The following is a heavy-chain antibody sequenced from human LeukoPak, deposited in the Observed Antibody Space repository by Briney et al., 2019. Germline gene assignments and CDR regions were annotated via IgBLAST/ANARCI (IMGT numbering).Heavy chain of an antibody. CDR2: MNPNSGNT. V-gene: IGHV1-8*01. Sequence: ASVKVSCKASGYTFTSYDINWVRQATGQGLEWMGWMNPNSGNTGYAQKFQGRVTMTRNTSISTAYMELSSLRSEDTAVYYCASARYYYDSSGYYYSGLDAFDIWGQGTMVTVSS. CDR3: ASARYYYDSSGYYYSGLDAFDI. D-gene: IGHD3-22*01. J-gene: IGHJ3*02. CDR1: GYTFTSYD.